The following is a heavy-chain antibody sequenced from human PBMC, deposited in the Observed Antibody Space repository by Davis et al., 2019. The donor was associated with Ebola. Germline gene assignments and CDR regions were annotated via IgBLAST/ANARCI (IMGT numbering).Heavy chain of an antibody. V-gene: IGHV1-3*01. CDR2: INAGNGNT. Sequence: ASVKVSCKASGYTFTSYAMHWVRQAPGQRLEWMGWINAGNGNTKYSQKFQGRVTITRDTSASTAYMELSSLRSEETAGYYCAREGYSSGWHWYFDLWGRGTLVTVSS. J-gene: IGHJ2*01. CDR1: GYTFTSYA. CDR3: AREGYSSGWHWYFDL. D-gene: IGHD6-19*01.